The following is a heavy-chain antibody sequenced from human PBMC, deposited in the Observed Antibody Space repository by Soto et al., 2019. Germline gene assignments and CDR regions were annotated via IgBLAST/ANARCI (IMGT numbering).Heavy chain of an antibody. Sequence: GGSLRLSCKGSGFTFRDYAISWVRQSPGKGLQWVGFMRAKAFGGTTEYATFVKGRFTISRDDSKSVAYLQMNSLETEDTAVYYCTREGAYTSPPYYYFYAMDVWGQGTRVTVSS. J-gene: IGHJ6*01. V-gene: IGHV3-49*04. CDR1: GFTFRDYA. CDR2: MRAKAFGGTT. CDR3: TREGAYTSPPYYYFYAMDV. D-gene: IGHD2-2*01.